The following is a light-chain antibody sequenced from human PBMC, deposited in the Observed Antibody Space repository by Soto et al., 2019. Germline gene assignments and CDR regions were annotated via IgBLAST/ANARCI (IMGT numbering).Light chain of an antibody. J-gene: IGKJ4*01. Sequence: DIQMTQSPSSLSASVGDRVTITCRASQSISSYLNWYQQKPGKAPKFLIYAASSLQSGVPSRFSGSGSGTDFTLTISSLQAEDFAVYSCQQYNTWPLSFGGGTKVEI. CDR2: AAS. CDR3: QQYNTWPLS. CDR1: QSISSY. V-gene: IGKV1-39*01.